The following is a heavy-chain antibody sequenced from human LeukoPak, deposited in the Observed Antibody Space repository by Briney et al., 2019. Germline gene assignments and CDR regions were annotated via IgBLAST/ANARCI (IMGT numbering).Heavy chain of an antibody. CDR3: ARPSADPYDLGYYFDY. D-gene: IGHD3-3*01. J-gene: IGHJ4*02. CDR1: AFTFSSYG. CDR2: IWYDGSNK. V-gene: IGHV3-33*01. Sequence: GGSLRLSCAASAFTFSSYGMHWVRQAPGKGLESVAVIWYDGSNKYYADSVKGRFTISRDNSKNTLYLQMNSLRAEDTAVYYCARPSADPYDLGYYFDYWGQGTLVTVSS.